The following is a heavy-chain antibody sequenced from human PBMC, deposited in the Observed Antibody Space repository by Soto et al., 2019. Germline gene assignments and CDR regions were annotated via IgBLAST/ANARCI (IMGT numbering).Heavy chain of an antibody. D-gene: IGHD2-15*01. CDR3: ATTYTYCTGRSCHYAFDI. CDR2: IDPSDSYT. CDR1: GYSFTSYW. J-gene: IGHJ3*02. V-gene: IGHV5-10-1*01. Sequence: PGESLKISCKCSGYSFTSYWISWVRQMPGKGLEWMGRIDPSDSYTNYSPSFQGHVTISADKSISTAYLQWSSLKASDTAMYYCATTYTYCTGRSCHYAFDIWGQGTMVTVSS.